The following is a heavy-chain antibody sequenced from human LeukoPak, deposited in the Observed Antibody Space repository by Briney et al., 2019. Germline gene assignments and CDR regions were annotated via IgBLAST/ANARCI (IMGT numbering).Heavy chain of an antibody. Sequence: ASVKVSCKASGYTFTSYGISWVRQAPGQGLEWMGWISAYNGNTNYAQKLQGRVTMTTDTSTSTAYMELGSLRSDDTAVYYCARNGLTTGAKSYYYYMDVWGKGTTVTVSS. CDR2: ISAYNGNT. CDR3: ARNGLTTGAKSYYYYMDV. D-gene: IGHD1-1*01. V-gene: IGHV1-18*01. CDR1: GYTFTSYG. J-gene: IGHJ6*03.